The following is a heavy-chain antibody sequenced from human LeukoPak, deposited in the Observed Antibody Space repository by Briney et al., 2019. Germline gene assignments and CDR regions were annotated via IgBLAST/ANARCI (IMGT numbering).Heavy chain of an antibody. CDR1: GFTVSRSY. V-gene: IGHV3-66*01. D-gene: IGHD6-13*01. Sequence: PGGSLRLSCAASGFTVSRSYMSWVRQAPGKGLEWVSVIYSGGSTYYADSVKGRFTISRDNSKNTLYLQMNSLRAEDTAVYYCARAGPSSSWHQFDYWGQGTLVTVSS. J-gene: IGHJ4*02. CDR3: ARAGPSSSWHQFDY. CDR2: IYSGGST.